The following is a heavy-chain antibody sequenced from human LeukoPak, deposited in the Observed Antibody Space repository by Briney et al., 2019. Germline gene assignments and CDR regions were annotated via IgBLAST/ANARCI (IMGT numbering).Heavy chain of an antibody. V-gene: IGHV3-66*01. Sequence: GGSLRLSCAASGFTVSSNYMSWVRQAPGKGLEWVSVIYSGGSTYYADSVKGRFTISRDNSKNTLYLQMNSQRAEDTAVYYCARNLIVATNNYYGMDVWGQGTTVTVSS. CDR1: GFTVSSNY. D-gene: IGHD5-12*01. CDR3: ARNLIVATNNYYGMDV. J-gene: IGHJ6*02. CDR2: IYSGGST.